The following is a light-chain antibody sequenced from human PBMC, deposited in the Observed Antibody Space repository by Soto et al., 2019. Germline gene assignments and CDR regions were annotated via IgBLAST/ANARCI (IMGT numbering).Light chain of an antibody. CDR1: QSIDTY. Sequence: DIQMTQSPSSLSASVGERVTITCRASQSIDTYLNWYQLKPGKAPNLLIYAATRLHPGVPSRFSGSGSGTGFTLTISNLQPEDLATYYCQQVYSTPGTFGQGTKV. V-gene: IGKV1-39*01. CDR2: AAT. CDR3: QQVYSTPGT. J-gene: IGKJ1*01.